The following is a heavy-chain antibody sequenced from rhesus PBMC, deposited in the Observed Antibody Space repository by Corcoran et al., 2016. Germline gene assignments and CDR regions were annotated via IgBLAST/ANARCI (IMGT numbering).Heavy chain of an antibody. CDR2: IGGSSGRH. CDR1: GYSISSGYC. V-gene: IGHV4-127*01. J-gene: IGHJ6*01. CDR3: ARDAYGSGFDS. D-gene: IGHD5-36*01. Sequence: QVQLQESGPGLVKPSETLSLTCAVSGYSISSGYCLSWIRHPPGKGLEGSGYIGGSSGRHNYKPSRKSRGTISKDPSKNQVSLKLSSVTAADTDMYYCARDAYGSGFDSWGQGVVVTVSS.